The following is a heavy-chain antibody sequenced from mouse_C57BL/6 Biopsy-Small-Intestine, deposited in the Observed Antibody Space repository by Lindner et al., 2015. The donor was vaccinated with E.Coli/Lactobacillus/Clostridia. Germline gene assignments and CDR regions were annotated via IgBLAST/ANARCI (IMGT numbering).Heavy chain of an antibody. V-gene: IGHV1-81*01. CDR2: IYLRSGNP. Sequence: VQLQESGAELAKPGASVKLSCKASGYISTTFGINWVKQRSGQGLEWIGEIYLRSGNPYYNETFKGKATLTADKSSSTAYMELRSLTSEDSAVYFCARRGNYPMEYAMDDWGQGTSVTVSS. D-gene: IGHD2-1*01. CDR3: ARRGNYPMEYAMDD. J-gene: IGHJ4*01. CDR1: GYISTTFG.